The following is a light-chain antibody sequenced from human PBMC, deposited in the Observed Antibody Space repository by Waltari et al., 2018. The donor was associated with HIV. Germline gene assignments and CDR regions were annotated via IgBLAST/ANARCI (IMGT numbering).Light chain of an antibody. CDR2: KNN. J-gene: IGLJ2*01. CDR3: SAWDRSLSAVI. Sequence: QAGLTHPASVSKGLRQTATLTCTVASIYVGNHGATWLQQHQGHPPKLLFYKNNNPPTWNSERFSASKSGNTASLTITGLQPEDEADYFCSAWDRSLSAVIFGGGTTLIVL. V-gene: IGLV10-54*04. CDR1: SIYVGNHG.